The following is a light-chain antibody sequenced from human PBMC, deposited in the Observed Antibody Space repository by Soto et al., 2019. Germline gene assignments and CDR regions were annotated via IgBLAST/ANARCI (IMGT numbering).Light chain of an antibody. V-gene: IGKV4-1*01. CDR1: QSVLYSSNNENY. Sequence: DIVMTQSPDSLAVSLGERATINCKSSQSVLYSSNNENYLAGFQQKPGQGPKLILYWASTRGSGFPDRFGGSESGTDFNITINSLPDDDVAVYYCHQYSSIPWTFGQGTKVEI. CDR2: WAS. J-gene: IGKJ1*01. CDR3: HQYSSIPWT.